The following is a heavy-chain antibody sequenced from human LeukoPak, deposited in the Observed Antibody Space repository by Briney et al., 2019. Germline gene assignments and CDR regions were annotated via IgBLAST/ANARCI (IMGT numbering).Heavy chain of an antibody. CDR2: IVVGSGNT. J-gene: IGHJ6*03. D-gene: IGHD6-19*01. Sequence: ASVKVSCKASGFTFSSSALHWVRQARGQRLEWIGWIVVGSGNTNYAQKFQKRVTFTRDMSISTAYMDLSSLRSEDTAVYYCAADLGIYSSGPLRYYYMDVWGKGTRSPSP. CDR3: AADLGIYSSGPLRYYYMDV. V-gene: IGHV1-58*01. CDR1: GFTFSSSA.